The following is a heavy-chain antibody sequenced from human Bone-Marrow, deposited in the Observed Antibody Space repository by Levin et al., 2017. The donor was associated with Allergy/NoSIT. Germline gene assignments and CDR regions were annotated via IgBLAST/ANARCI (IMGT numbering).Heavy chain of an antibody. Sequence: GESLKISCKTSGYTFTGYYIHWVRQAPGQGLEWMGWINPNSGGTNYAEKFQGRVTLTRDTSISTAYMELSRLRSDDTAVFYCARGGSRLSDWCQGTLLTVSS. CDR3: ARGGSRLSD. CDR2: INPNSGGT. J-gene: IGHJ4*02. CDR1: GYTFTGYY. V-gene: IGHV1-2*02. D-gene: IGHD2-15*01.